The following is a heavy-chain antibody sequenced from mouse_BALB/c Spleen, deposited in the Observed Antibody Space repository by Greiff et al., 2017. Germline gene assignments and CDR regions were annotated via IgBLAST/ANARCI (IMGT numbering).Heavy chain of an antibody. J-gene: IGHJ3*01. CDR3: AREMKDYYGSSAWFAY. D-gene: IGHD1-1*01. Sequence: EVKVEESGGGLVKPGGSLKLSCAASGFTFSDYYMYWVRQTPEKRLEWVATISDGGSYTYYPDSVKGRFTISRDNAKNNLYLQMSSLKSEDTAMYYCAREMKDYYGSSAWFAYWGQGTLVTVSA. CDR1: GFTFSDYY. CDR2: ISDGGSYT. V-gene: IGHV5-4*02.